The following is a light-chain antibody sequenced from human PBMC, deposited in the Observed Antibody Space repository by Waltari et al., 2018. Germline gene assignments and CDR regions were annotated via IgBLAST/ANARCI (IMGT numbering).Light chain of an antibody. J-gene: IGLJ2*01. CDR3: SSYTSSTTVV. V-gene: IGLV2-14*01. Sequence: QSALTQPASVSGSPGQSITISCSGTSSDIGSFNFVSWYQQHPGKVPKLLIYEVTNRPSGVSNRCSGSKSVNTASLTISGLQAEDEADYYCSSYTSSTTVVFGGGTKLTVL. CDR2: EVT. CDR1: SSDIGSFNF.